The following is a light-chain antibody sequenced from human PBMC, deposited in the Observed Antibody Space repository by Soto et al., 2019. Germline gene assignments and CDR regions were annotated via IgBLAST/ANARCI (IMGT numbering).Light chain of an antibody. J-gene: IGKJ2*01. V-gene: IGKV2-30*01. Sequence: EVVMTQSPLSLPVTLGQPASISCRSSQSLAYIDGNTYLSWFHQRPGQSPRRLIYKVSNRESGVPDRFSGSGSCTDFTLKISRVEAEDVGCYYCMQGTHWPPYTFGQGTKLEIK. CDR2: KVS. CDR3: MQGTHWPPYT. CDR1: QSLAYIDGNTY.